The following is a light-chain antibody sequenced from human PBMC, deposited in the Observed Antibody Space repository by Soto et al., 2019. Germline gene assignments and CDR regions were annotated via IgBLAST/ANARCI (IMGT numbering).Light chain of an antibody. CDR1: QTISSW. CDR2: KAS. J-gene: IGKJ4*01. V-gene: IGKV1-5*03. CDR3: QQYGSSPLT. Sequence: IHMTQSPSTLSGSVLYRVTITCLASQTISSWLAWYQQKPGKAPKLLIYKASTLKSGVPSRFSGSGSGTDFTLTISRLEPEDFAVYYCQQYGSSPLTFGGGTKVDIK.